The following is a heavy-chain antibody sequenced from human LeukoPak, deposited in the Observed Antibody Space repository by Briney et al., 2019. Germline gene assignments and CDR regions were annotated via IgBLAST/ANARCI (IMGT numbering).Heavy chain of an antibody. CDR3: ARRHYGGNFNWFDP. V-gene: IGHV4-34*01. CDR1: GGSFSGYY. J-gene: IGHJ5*02. Sequence: PSETLSLTCAVSGGSFSGYYWTWIRQPPGKGLEWIGEINHSGSTYYNPSLKSRVTISVDRSKNQFSLKLSSVTAADTAVYYCARRHYGGNFNWFDPWGQGTLVTVSS. D-gene: IGHD4-23*01. CDR2: INHSGST.